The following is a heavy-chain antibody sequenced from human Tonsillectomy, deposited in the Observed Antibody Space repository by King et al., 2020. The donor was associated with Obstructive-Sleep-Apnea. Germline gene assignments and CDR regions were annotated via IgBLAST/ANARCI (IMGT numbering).Heavy chain of an antibody. J-gene: IGHJ3*02. D-gene: IGHD6-19*01. Sequence: QLVQSGGGLVQPGGSLRLSCAASGFTFSSYAMSWVRQAPGNWLEWVTAISGSGGSTYYADSVKGRFTIPRDNSKNTLYLQMNSLRAEDTAVYYCAKGSGWYDDAFDIWGQGTMVTVSS. CDR2: ISGSGGST. CDR3: AKGSGWYDDAFDI. CDR1: GFTFSSYA. V-gene: IGHV3-23*04.